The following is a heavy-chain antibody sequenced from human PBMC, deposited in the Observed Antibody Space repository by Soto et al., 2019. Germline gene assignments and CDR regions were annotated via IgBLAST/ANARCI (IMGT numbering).Heavy chain of an antibody. V-gene: IGHV4-34*01. J-gene: IGHJ4*02. CDR2: INHSGST. CDR1: GGTFSGYY. CDR3: ARVMSGYDLWGFDY. Sequence: PSETLALTCAVYGGTFSGYYWSWIRKPQGKGLEWIGEINHSGSTNYNPSLKSRVTISVDTSKNQFSLKLSSVTAADTAVYYCARVMSGYDLWGFDYWGQGTLVTVSS. D-gene: IGHD5-12*01.